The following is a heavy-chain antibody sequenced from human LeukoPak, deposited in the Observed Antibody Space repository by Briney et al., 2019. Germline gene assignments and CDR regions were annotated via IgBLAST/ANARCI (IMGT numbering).Heavy chain of an antibody. V-gene: IGHV4-59*12. J-gene: IGHJ3*02. D-gene: IGHD3-10*01. CDR2: IYYSGTT. Sequence: GSLRLSCAASGFTFSSYSMNWVRQPPGKGLEWIGNIYYSGTTYYNPALKSRVTISVDTSKNQFSLKLRSVTAADTAVYYCARACMRWFGELGAFDIWGQGTMVIVSS. CDR3: ARACMRWFGELGAFDI. CDR1: GFTFSSYS.